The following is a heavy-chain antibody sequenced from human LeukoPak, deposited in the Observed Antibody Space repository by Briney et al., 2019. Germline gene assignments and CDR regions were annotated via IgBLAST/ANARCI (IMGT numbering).Heavy chain of an antibody. CDR2: INSDGTTT. CDR3: AVSNGGYGP. CDR1: AFNFTAYW. J-gene: IGHJ5*02. Sequence: GGSLRLSCASSAFNFTAYWMHWVRQDPRQGLLWVARINSDGTTTNYADSVKGRFTIARDNAKNTLFLQMNSLRAEDTAVYFCAVSNGGYGPWGQGALVTVSS. D-gene: IGHD5-12*01. V-gene: IGHV3-74*01.